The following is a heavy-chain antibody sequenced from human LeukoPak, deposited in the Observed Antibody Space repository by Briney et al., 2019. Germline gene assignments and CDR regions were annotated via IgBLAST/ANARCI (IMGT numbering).Heavy chain of an antibody. D-gene: IGHD5-18*01. CDR1: GFTFSSYW. Sequence: GGSLRLSCAASGFTFSSYWMSWVRQAPGKGLEWVANIKQDGGEMYYVDSVKGRFTISRDNAKNSLYLQTNSLRAEDTAVYYCARDSRGYSYGTSYGYYYGMDVWGQGTTVTVSS. CDR2: IKQDGGEM. V-gene: IGHV3-7*03. CDR3: ARDSRGYSYGTSYGYYYGMDV. J-gene: IGHJ6*02.